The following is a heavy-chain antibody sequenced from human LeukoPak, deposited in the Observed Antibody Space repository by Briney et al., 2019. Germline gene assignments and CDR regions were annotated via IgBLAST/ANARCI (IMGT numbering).Heavy chain of an antibody. Sequence: SETLSLTCTVSGVSFSSGGYYWSWIRQHPGKGLEWIGYIYYSGSTYYNPSLKSRVTISVDTSKNQFSLKLSSVTAADTAVYYCARDNIVVVPAAGETYYYGMDVWGQGTTVTVSS. J-gene: IGHJ6*02. V-gene: IGHV4-31*03. D-gene: IGHD2-2*01. CDR3: ARDNIVVVPAAGETYYYGMDV. CDR1: GVSFSSGGYY. CDR2: IYYSGST.